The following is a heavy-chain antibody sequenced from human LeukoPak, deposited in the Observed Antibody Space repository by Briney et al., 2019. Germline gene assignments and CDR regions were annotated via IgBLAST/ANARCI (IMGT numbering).Heavy chain of an antibody. CDR2: ISGRGGST. Sequence: GGSLRLSGAASGLTFSSYAMSWVRKAPGKGLEWVSAISGRGGSTYYADSVKGRFTISRDNSKHPLYLQMTSLRAEATSVYYCAKGPIGYSSSWYGGWFDYWGQGNLVTVSS. J-gene: IGHJ4*02. D-gene: IGHD6-13*01. V-gene: IGHV3-23*01. CDR3: AKGPIGYSSSWYGGWFDY. CDR1: GLTFSSYA.